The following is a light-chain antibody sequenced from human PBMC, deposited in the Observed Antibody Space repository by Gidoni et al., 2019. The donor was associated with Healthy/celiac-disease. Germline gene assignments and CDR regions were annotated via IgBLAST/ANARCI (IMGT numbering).Light chain of an antibody. Sequence: DIVMTQSPATLSVSPGARATLACGDSQRVGSNLARYQQKPGQAPRLLIYGASTRATGIPARFSGSGSGTEFTLTISSLQSEDFAVYYCQQYNNWPPYTFGQGTKLEIK. CDR2: GAS. V-gene: IGKV3-15*01. J-gene: IGKJ2*01. CDR3: QQYNNWPPYT. CDR1: QRVGSN.